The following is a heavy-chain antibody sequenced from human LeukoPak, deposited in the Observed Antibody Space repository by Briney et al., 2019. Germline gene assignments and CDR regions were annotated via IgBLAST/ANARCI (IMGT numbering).Heavy chain of an antibody. V-gene: IGHV3-23*01. J-gene: IGHJ4*02. Sequence: GGSLRLSCAASEFTFSNYAMSWVRQAPGKGLECVSAISGSGGNTYYADSVKGRFTISRDNSKNTLYLQMNSLRAEDTAVYYCAKDSHITMILVAEWGFDYWGQGTLVIVSS. D-gene: IGHD3-22*01. CDR3: AKDSHITMILVAEWGFDY. CDR2: ISGSGGNT. CDR1: EFTFSNYA.